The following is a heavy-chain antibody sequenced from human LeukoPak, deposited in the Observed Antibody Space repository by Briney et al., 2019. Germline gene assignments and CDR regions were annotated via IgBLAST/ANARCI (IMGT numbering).Heavy chain of an antibody. J-gene: IGHJ5*02. D-gene: IGHD6-13*01. CDR2: IYWDDDK. CDR3: AHRRIAALGVAFDP. Sequence: SGPTLVKPTQTLTLTCTFSGFSLTTSGVGVGWIRQPPGKALEWLALIYWDDDKRYSPSLKSRLTITKDTSKNQVVLTMTNMDPVDTATYFCAHRRIAALGVAFDPWGQGTLVTVSS. CDR1: GFSLTTSGVG. V-gene: IGHV2-5*02.